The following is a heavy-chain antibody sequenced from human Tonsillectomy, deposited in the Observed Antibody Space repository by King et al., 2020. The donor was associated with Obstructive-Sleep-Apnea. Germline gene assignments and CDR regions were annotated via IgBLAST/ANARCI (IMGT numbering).Heavy chain of an antibody. D-gene: IGHD2-15*01. J-gene: IGHJ6*01. CDR2: IYYSGSN. V-gene: IGHV4-31*03. CDR1: GGSISSGGHF. CDR3: ARGLCSGGSCYYYYGMDV. Sequence: QLQESGPGLVKPSQTLSLTCTVSGGSISSGGHFWSWIRQHPGKGLEWIGYIYYSGSNYYNPSLRSRVTISVDTSKNQFSLKLTSVTAADTAVYYCARGLCSGGSCYYYYGMDVWGQGTTVTVSS.